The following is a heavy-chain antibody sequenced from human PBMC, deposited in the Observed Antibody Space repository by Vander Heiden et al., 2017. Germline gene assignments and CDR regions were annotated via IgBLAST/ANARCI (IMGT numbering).Heavy chain of an antibody. Sequence: EVQLVDSGGGSVQPGESLRLSCAASGSPFTDSNITWVRQAPGKGLEWISFISRYSGIIHYADSVKGRFTISRDNAQNTLYLQMNSLRVEDTAVYYCAKTFSNSWDPGWFGPWGQGSLVTVSS. J-gene: IGHJ5*02. D-gene: IGHD2-2*01. V-gene: IGHV3-48*01. CDR3: AKTFSNSWDPGWFGP. CDR2: ISRYSGII. CDR1: GSPFTDSN.